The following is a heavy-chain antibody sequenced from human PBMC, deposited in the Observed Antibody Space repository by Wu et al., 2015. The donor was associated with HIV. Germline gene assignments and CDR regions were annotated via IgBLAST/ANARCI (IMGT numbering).Heavy chain of an antibody. J-gene: IGHJ5*02. D-gene: IGHD2-21*02. V-gene: IGHV1-18*04. CDR1: GYSFSRHG. CDR3: AREVNYGDFLXFDP. CDR2: ISTYNGNT. Sequence: VQLVQSGGEVKKPGASVKVSCKTSGYSFSRHGINWVRQAPGQGLEWMGWISTYNGNTNYAQNFQDRVTLTTDTSASTAYMELRSLRSDDTAVYYCAREVNYGDFLXFDPWGQGTLVTVSS.